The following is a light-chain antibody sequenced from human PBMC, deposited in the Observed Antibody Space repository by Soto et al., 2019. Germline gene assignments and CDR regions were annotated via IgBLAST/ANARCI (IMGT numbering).Light chain of an antibody. CDR2: AS. CDR3: QHYGTSAL. V-gene: IGKV3-20*01. J-gene: IGKJ3*01. Sequence: EIVLTQSPGTLSLSPGERATLSCRASQSVSDMYLAWYQQKPGQAPRLLIYASNRATGIPDRFSGSGSGTDFTLTIGRLEPEDFAVYYCQHYGTSALFGPGTKVEIK. CDR1: QSVSDMY.